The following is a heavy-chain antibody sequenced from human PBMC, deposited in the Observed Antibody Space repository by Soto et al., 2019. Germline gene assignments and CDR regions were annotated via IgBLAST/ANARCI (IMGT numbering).Heavy chain of an antibody. CDR3: AYYRDSRAVAFDR. J-gene: IGHJ4*02. V-gene: IGHV3-15*07. CDR2: VKSKTNGGTA. CDR1: GLTLTDAW. Sequence: EVQLVESGGGLVTPGESLSLSCTASGLTLTDAWMKCGRQAPGKGLEWVGRVKSKTNGGTADYAAPVRGRFTILRDDSKNMLYLQMKSRKTEDSDVYYCAYYRDSRAVAFDRWGKGTLVSVSS. D-gene: IGHD3-22*01.